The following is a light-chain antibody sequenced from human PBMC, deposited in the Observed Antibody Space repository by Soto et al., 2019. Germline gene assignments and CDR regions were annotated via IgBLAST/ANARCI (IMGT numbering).Light chain of an antibody. CDR3: QEYHSYRWT. CDR1: HTISSW. Sequence: DIQMTQSPSTLSVSVGDRFAVTCRASHTISSWLAWYQQKPGKAPKLLIFDASTLQSGVPSRFSGSGSGTEFTLTISSLQPDDFATYYCQEYHSYRWTFGQGTKVDIK. CDR2: DAS. V-gene: IGKV1-5*01. J-gene: IGKJ1*01.